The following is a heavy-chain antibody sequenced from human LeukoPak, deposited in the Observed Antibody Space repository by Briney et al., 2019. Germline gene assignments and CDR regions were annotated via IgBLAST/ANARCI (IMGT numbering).Heavy chain of an antibody. D-gene: IGHD2-15*01. CDR1: GGSISSYY. Sequence: SETLSLTCTVSGGSISSYYWSWIRQPPGKGLEWIGYIHYSGSTNYNPSLKSRVTISVDTSKNQFSLKLTSVTAADTAVYYCARAHCSGSSCHWEGFEYWGQGTLVTVSS. CDR3: ARAHCSGSSCHWEGFEY. CDR2: IHYSGST. V-gene: IGHV4-59*01. J-gene: IGHJ4*02.